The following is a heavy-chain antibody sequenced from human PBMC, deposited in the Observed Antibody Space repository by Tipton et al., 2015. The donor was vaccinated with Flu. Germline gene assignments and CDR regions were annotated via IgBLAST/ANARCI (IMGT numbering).Heavy chain of an antibody. CDR2: ISGIEDST. Sequence: GSLRLSCTASGFTFSCFAMSWLRQAPGKGLEWVSGISGIEDSTSYADSVKGRFTIARDNSENTLWLELSSLRVDDTAMYFCAKMWRYSSWWGRAFGYWGQGTPVAVPS. D-gene: IGHD6-19*01. V-gene: IGHV3-23*01. CDR1: GFTFSCFA. J-gene: IGHJ4*02. CDR3: AKMWRYSSWWGRAFGY.